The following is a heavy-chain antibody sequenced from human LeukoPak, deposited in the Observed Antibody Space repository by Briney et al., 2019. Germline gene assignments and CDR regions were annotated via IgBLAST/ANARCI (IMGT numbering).Heavy chain of an antibody. V-gene: IGHV4-59*01. J-gene: IGHJ4*02. Sequence: SETLSLTCTVSGGSIDNYYWSWIRQPPGKGLEWIGYIYYSGNTYYIPSLESRVTISVDRSKNQFSLKLSSVTAADTAVYYCARQSPPGAAAEDDYWGQGTLVTVSS. CDR2: IYYSGNT. CDR1: GGSIDNYY. D-gene: IGHD6-13*01. CDR3: ARQSPPGAAAEDDY.